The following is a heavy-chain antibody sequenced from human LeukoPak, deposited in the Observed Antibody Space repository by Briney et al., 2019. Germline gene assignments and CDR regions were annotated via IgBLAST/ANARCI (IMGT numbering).Heavy chain of an antibody. CDR1: GGSISSSSYY. V-gene: IGHV4-39*01. CDR2: IYYSGST. J-gene: IGHJ6*02. CDR3: ARHSRGSEYGMDV. D-gene: IGHD3-10*01. Sequence: SGTLSLTCTVSGGSISSSSYYWGWIRQPPGKGLEWIGSIYYSGSTYCNPSLKSRVTISVDTSKNQFSLKLSSVTAADTAVYYCARHSRGSEYGMDVWGQGTTITVSS.